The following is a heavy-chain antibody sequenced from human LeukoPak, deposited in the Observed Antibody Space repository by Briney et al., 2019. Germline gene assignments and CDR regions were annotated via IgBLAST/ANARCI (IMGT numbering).Heavy chain of an antibody. V-gene: IGHV4-59*01. D-gene: IGHD3-22*01. J-gene: IGHJ3*02. Sequence: PSETLSLTCTVSGGSISSYYWSWIRQPPGKGPEWIGYIYYSGSTNYNPSLKSRVTISVDTSKNQFSLKLSSVTAADTAVYYCAREIRLDYYDSSGYYYRDAFDIWGQGTMVTVSS. CDR3: AREIRLDYYDSSGYYYRDAFDI. CDR2: IYYSGST. CDR1: GGSISSYY.